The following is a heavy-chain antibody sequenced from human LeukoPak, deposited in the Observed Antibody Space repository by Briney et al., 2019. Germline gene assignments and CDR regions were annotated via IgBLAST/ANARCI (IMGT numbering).Heavy chain of an antibody. CDR1: GYTFTSYG. CDR3: ARVFYSTYYYGSGTNNWFDP. V-gene: IGHV1-18*01. J-gene: IGHJ5*02. D-gene: IGHD3-10*01. CDR2: ISAYNGNT. Sequence: ASVKVSCKDSGYTFTSYGISWVRQAPGQGLEWMGWISAYNGNTNYAQKLQGRVTMTTDTSTSTAYMELRSLRSDDTAVYYCARVFYSTYYYGSGTNNWFDPWGQGTLVTVSS.